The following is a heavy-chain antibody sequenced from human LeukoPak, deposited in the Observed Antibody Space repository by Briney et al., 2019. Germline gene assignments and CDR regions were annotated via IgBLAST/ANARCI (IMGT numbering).Heavy chain of an antibody. J-gene: IGHJ4*02. CDR2: ISGSGGST. CDR1: GFTFDDYA. CDR3: AKASDYSNYAFDY. V-gene: IGHV3-23*01. D-gene: IGHD4-11*01. Sequence: PGGSLRLPCAASGFTFDDYAMHWVRQAPGKGLEWVSGISGSGGSTYYADSVKGRFTISRDNSKNTLYLQMNSLRAEDTAVYYCAKASDYSNYAFDYWGQGTLVTVSS.